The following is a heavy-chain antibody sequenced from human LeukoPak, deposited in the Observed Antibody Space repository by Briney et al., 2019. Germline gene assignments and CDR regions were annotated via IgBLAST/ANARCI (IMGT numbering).Heavy chain of an antibody. CDR3: ARGMWFDTLFSAFDV. V-gene: IGHV4-4*07. CDR2: IYISGST. Sequence: SETLSLTCTVSGGSISSYYWSWIRQPAGKGLEWIGRIYISGSTNYNPSLKSRVTMSVDKSKNQFSLMLNSVTAADTALYYCARGMWFDTLFSAFDVWGQGTMVSVSS. D-gene: IGHD3-10*01. CDR1: GGSISSYY. J-gene: IGHJ3*01.